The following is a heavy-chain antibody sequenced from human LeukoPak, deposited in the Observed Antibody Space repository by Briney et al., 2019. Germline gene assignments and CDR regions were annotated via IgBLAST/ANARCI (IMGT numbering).Heavy chain of an antibody. Sequence: GASLKVSCKTSGTTSTRNYVHWVRQAPGQGLEWIGWISPNNGGTSYAQNFRDRVTMTTDTSINTAYMELSWLTSDDTAVYYCAREWDCSDGICFPRGFDFWGQGTLVTVSS. D-gene: IGHD2-15*01. V-gene: IGHV1-2*02. CDR3: AREWDCSDGICFPRGFDF. J-gene: IGHJ4*02. CDR2: ISPNNGGT. CDR1: GTTSTRNY.